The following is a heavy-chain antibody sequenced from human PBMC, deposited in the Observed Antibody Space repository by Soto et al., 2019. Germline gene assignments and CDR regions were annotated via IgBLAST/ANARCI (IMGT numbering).Heavy chain of an antibody. V-gene: IGHV3-33*01. CDR2: IWYDGSNK. J-gene: IGHJ6*02. Sequence: QAGGSLRLSCAASGFTFSSYGMHWVRQAPGKGLEWVAVIWYDGSNKYYADSVKGRFTISRDNSKNTLYLQMNSLRAEDTAVYYCARQRITMVRGVITKYYYYGMDVWGQGTTVTVSS. CDR3: ARQRITMVRGVITKYYYYGMDV. CDR1: GFTFSSYG. D-gene: IGHD3-10*01.